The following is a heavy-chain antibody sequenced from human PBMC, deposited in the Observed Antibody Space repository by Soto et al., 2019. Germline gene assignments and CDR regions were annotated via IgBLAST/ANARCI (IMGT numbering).Heavy chain of an antibody. CDR2: IDPSDSYT. D-gene: IGHD6-13*01. Sequence: PGESLKISCKGSGYSFTTYWISWVRQMPGKGLEWMGRIDPSDSYTNYSPPFQGHVTISADKSISTAYLQWRSLKASDTAMYYCARHGSSYLIYSFGMNVWGQGKTVTSP. CDR1: GYSFTTYW. CDR3: ARHGSSYLIYSFGMNV. V-gene: IGHV5-10-1*01. J-gene: IGHJ6*02.